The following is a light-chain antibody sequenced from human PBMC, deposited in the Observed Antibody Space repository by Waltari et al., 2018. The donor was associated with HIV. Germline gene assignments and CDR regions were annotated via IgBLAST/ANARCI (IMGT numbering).Light chain of an antibody. Sequence: QSALTQPASVSGSPGQSITISCTGTSSDVGGYDYVSWYQQHPGQAPKLLIYDVMKRPTGVSNRFSCPKSGNTASLTIAGLQAEDEADYFCCSLARSPTLELFGGGTKLTVL. CDR1: SSDVGGYDY. V-gene: IGLV2-23*02. CDR3: CSLARSPTLEL. CDR2: DVM. J-gene: IGLJ2*01.